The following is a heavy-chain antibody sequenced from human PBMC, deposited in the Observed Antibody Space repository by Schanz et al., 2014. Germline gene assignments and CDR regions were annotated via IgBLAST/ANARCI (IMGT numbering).Heavy chain of an antibody. CDR3: ARDKNYDDSAEYGMDV. CDR1: GFTFSSYP. V-gene: IGHV3-30*14. D-gene: IGHD3-22*01. Sequence: QVHLVESGGGVVQPGRSLRLSCAASGFTFSSYPMHWVRQAPGKGLEWVALISYDGINKYYADSVKGRFTISRDNSKNTLYLQMNSLRAEDAAVYRCARDKNYDDSAEYGMDVWGQGTTVTVSS. J-gene: IGHJ6*02. CDR2: ISYDGINK.